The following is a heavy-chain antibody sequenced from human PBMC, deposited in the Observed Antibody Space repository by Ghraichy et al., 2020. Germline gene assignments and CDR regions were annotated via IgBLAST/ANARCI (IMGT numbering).Heavy chain of an antibody. J-gene: IGHJ2*01. CDR3: ARLPMPRRAAVGDWYFDL. CDR1: GFSFSDYS. Sequence: GGSLRLSCEVSGFSFSDYSMIWVRLTPRKALEWVSYITGSSITIFYTDSVKGRFTISRDNAKNSLYLQMNSLRAEDTAVYYCARLPMPRRAAVGDWYFDLWGRGTLVPGSS. D-gene: IGHD6-13*01. CDR2: ITGSSITI. V-gene: IGHV3-48*01.